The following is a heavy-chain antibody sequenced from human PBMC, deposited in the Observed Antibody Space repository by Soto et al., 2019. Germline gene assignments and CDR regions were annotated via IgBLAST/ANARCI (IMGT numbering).Heavy chain of an antibody. J-gene: IGHJ6*02. CDR3: AKGLGEFSYYGMDV. Sequence: EVQLLESGGGLVQPGGSLRLSCAASGFTFTTHAMNWVRQAPGKGLEWVSSISGSGGTTAYADSVKGRFTISRDNSKHTLYLQMNSLRAEKTAVYYCAKGLGEFSYYGMDVWGQGTTVTVSS. V-gene: IGHV3-23*01. D-gene: IGHD3-10*01. CDR1: GFTFTTHA. CDR2: ISGSGGTT.